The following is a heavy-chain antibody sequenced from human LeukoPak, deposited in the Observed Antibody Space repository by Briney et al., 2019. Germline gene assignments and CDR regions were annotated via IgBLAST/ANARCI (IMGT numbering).Heavy chain of an antibody. CDR2: INHSGST. J-gene: IGHJ5*02. V-gene: IGHV4-34*01. CDR1: GGSFSSYY. CDR3: ARDPYGENWFDP. D-gene: IGHD3-10*01. Sequence: SETLSLTCAVYGGSFSSYYWSWIRQPPGKGLEWIGEINHSGSTNYNPSLKSRVTISVDTSKNQFSLKLSSVTAADTAVYYCARDPYGENWFDPWSQGTLVTVSS.